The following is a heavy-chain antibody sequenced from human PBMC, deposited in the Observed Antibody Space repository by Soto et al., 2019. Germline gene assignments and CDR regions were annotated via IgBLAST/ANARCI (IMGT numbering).Heavy chain of an antibody. Sequence: ASVKVSCKASGYTFTSYGISWVRQAPGQGLEWMGWISAYNGNINYAQKLQGRVTMTTDTSTSTAYMELRSLRSDDTAVYYCARGITMFGVVIRQFDYWGQGTLVTVSS. D-gene: IGHD3-3*01. CDR2: ISAYNGNI. CDR3: ARGITMFGVVIRQFDY. V-gene: IGHV1-18*01. CDR1: GYTFTSYG. J-gene: IGHJ4*02.